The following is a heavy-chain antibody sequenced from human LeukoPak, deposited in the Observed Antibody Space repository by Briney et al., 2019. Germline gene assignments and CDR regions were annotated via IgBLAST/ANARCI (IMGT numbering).Heavy chain of an antibody. D-gene: IGHD1-1*01. CDR2: IIAYNGNT. CDR3: ARHDPTGTSPNFDY. CDR1: GYTFTSYG. J-gene: IGHJ4*02. Sequence: ASVKVSCKASGYTFTSYGISWVRQAPGQGLEWMGWIIAYNGNTNYAQKLQGRVTITTDTSTSTAYMELSSLRSDDPAVYYCARHDPTGTSPNFDYWGQGTLVTASS. V-gene: IGHV1-18*01.